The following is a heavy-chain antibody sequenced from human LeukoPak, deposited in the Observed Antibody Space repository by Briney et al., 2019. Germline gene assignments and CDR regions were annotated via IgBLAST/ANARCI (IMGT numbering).Heavy chain of an antibody. CDR3: ASYLYWWSDLGY. D-gene: IGHD2-8*02. CDR1: GFKFSDHY. CDR2: SRNKASSYTT. J-gene: IGHJ4*02. Sequence: GGSQRLSCAASGFKFSDHYIDWVRQAPGKGLEWVGRSRNKASSYTTEYAASVEGRFTISRDVSESSLYLQMNSLRTEDTAVYYCASYLYWWSDLGYWGQGTLVTVSS. V-gene: IGHV3-72*01.